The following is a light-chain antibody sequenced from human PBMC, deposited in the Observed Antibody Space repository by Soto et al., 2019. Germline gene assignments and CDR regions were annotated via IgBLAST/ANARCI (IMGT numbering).Light chain of an antibody. Sequence: DIQMTQSPPTLSASVGDRVTITCRASQSINRWLAWYQQKPGKAPKLLIYKASILETGVPSRFSGRGAGTEFTLTISSLQPDDFATYYCQHYKSYSEAFGQGTKVDIK. CDR1: QSINRW. V-gene: IGKV1-5*03. CDR3: QHYKSYSEA. J-gene: IGKJ1*01. CDR2: KAS.